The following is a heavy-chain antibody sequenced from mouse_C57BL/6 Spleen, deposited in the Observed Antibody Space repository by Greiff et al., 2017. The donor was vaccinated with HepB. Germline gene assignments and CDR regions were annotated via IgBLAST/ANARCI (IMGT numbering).Heavy chain of an antibody. Sequence: QVQLKQPGAELVKPGASVKLSCKASGYTFTSYWMHWVKQRPGQGLEWIGMIHPNSGSTNYNEKFKSKATLTVDKSSSTAYMQLSSLTSEDSAVYYCAPDSSGYGGAMDYWGQGTSVTVSS. V-gene: IGHV1-64*01. CDR2: IHPNSGST. D-gene: IGHD3-2*02. CDR3: APDSSGYGGAMDY. CDR1: GYTFTSYW. J-gene: IGHJ4*01.